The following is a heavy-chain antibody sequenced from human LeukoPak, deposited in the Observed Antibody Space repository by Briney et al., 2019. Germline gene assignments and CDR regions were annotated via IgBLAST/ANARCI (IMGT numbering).Heavy chain of an antibody. V-gene: IGHV3-33*01. J-gene: IGHJ4*02. CDR2: IWYDGSNK. Sequence: GRSLRLSRAASGFTFSSYGMHWVRQAPGKWLEWVAVIWYDGSNKYYADSVKGRFTISRDDSKNTLYLQMNSLRAEDTAVYYCARDGYCSGGSCYNFDYWGQGTLVTVSS. CDR3: ARDGYCSGGSCYNFDY. CDR1: GFTFSSYG. D-gene: IGHD2-15*01.